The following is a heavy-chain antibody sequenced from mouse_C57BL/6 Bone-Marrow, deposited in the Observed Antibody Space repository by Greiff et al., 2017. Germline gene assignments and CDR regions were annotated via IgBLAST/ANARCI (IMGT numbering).Heavy chain of an antibody. CDR1: GFTFSSYT. CDR3: SRQVTTVLATKYFDV. V-gene: IGHV5-9*01. D-gene: IGHD1-1*01. J-gene: IGHJ1*03. CDR2: ISGGGGNT. Sequence: EVMLVESGGGLVKPGGSLKLSCAASGFTFSSYTMSWVRQTPETRLQWVAAISGGGGNTYYPDSVKGRFTISRDNDKNILYLQMSSLRSEDTALYYCSRQVTTVLATKYFDVWGTGTTVTVSS.